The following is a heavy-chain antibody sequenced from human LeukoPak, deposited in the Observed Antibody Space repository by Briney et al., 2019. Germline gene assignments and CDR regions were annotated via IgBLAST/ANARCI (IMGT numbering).Heavy chain of an antibody. V-gene: IGHV1-18*01. Sequence: GASVKVSCKASGYTFTSYGISWVRQAPGQGLEWMGWISAYNGNTNYAQKLQGRVTMTTDTSTSTAYMELRSLRSDDTAVYYCARVGHRQQLVTSYYYYYYGMDVWGQGTTVTVSS. CDR1: GYTFTSYG. J-gene: IGHJ6*02. CDR2: ISAYNGNT. CDR3: ARVGHRQQLVTSYYYYYYGMDV. D-gene: IGHD6-13*01.